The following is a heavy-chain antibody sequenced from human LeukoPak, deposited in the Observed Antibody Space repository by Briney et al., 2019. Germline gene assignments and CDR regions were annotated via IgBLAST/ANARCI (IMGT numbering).Heavy chain of an antibody. J-gene: IGHJ4*02. CDR1: GYSISSGYY. V-gene: IGHV4-38-2*02. D-gene: IGHD3-3*01. CDR2: IYHSGST. CDR3: ARDGDYDFWSATSASDY. Sequence: SETLSLTCTVSGYSISSGYYWGWIRQPPGKGLEWIGSIYHSGSTYYNPFLKSRVTISVDTSKNQFSLKLSSVTAADTAVYYCARDGDYDFWSATSASDYWGQGTLVTVSS.